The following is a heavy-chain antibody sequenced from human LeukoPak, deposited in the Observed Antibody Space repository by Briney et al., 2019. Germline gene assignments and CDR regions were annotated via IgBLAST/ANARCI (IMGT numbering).Heavy chain of an antibody. Sequence: PSETLSLTCTVSGYSISSGYYWGWIRQPPGKGLEWIGSIYHSGRTFYNPSLKSRVTISVDTSKNQFSLKLTSVTAADTAVYYCARTIPGIAAAGTTFDYWGQGTLVTVSS. CDR3: ARTIPGIAAAGTTFDY. J-gene: IGHJ4*02. CDR1: GYSISSGYY. D-gene: IGHD6-13*01. CDR2: IYHSGRT. V-gene: IGHV4-38-2*02.